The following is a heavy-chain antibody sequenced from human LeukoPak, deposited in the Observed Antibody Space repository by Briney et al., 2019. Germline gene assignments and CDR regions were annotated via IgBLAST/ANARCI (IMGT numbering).Heavy chain of an antibody. J-gene: IGHJ5*02. D-gene: IGHD2-2*01. V-gene: IGHV4-61*08. Sequence: PSQTLSLTCTVSGGSISSGGYYWSWIRQPPGKGLEWIGYIYYSGSTNYNPSLKSRVTISVDTSKNQFSLKLSSVTAADTAVYYCARDKGYCSSTSCSSNWFDPWGQGTLVTVSS. CDR3: ARDKGYCSSTSCSSNWFDP. CDR1: GGSISSGGYY. CDR2: IYYSGST.